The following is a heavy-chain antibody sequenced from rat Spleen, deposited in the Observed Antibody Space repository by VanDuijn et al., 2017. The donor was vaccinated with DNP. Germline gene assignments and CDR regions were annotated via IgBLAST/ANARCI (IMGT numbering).Heavy chain of an antibody. J-gene: IGHJ3*01. V-gene: IGHV5-7*01. CDR1: GFTFSDYN. CDR2: ISYDGSST. CDR3: ARGDFAY. Sequence: EVQLVESGGGLVQPGRSLKLSCAASGFTFSDYNMAWVRQAPKKGLEWVATISYDGSSTYYRDSVKGRFTISRDNAKSTLYLQMDSLRSEDTATYYCARGDFAYWGQGTLVTVSS.